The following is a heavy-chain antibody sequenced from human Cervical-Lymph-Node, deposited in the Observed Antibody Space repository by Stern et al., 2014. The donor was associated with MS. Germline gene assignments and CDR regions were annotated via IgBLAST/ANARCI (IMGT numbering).Heavy chain of an antibody. V-gene: IGHV2-70*01. J-gene: IGHJ3*02. CDR3: ARFYSSSSFADAFDI. CDR2: IDWDDDK. Sequence: QVPLMESGPALVKPTQTLTLTCTFSGFSLTTSGMCVSCIRQPPGKALEWLAFIDWDDDKSYNTSLKTRLTITKDTSKNQVVLTMTNMDPVDTATYYCARFYSSSSFADAFDIWGQGTMVTVSS. CDR1: GFSLTTSGMC. D-gene: IGHD6-6*01.